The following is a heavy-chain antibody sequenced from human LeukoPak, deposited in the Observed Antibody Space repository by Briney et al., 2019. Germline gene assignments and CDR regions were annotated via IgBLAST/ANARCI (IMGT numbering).Heavy chain of an antibody. CDR3: ARAPELPDYEYPYYMDV. CDR1: VGTFSSYV. CDR2: IMPLFGTA. J-gene: IGHJ6*03. Sequence: ASVKVSCKATVGTFSSYVFAWVRQAPGQGPEGMGLIMPLFGTANYPQKFQGRVTIIADESMRTVYMNMSSLTSEDTAMYYCARAPELPDYEYPYYMDVWGKGTTVTVPS. D-gene: IGHD1-7*01. V-gene: IGHV1-69*13.